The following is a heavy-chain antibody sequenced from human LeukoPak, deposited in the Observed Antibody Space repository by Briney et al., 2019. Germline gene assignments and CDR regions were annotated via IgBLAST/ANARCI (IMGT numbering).Heavy chain of an antibody. J-gene: IGHJ4*02. CDR2: IWYDGSNK. V-gene: IGHV3-33*01. CDR1: GFTFSSYG. Sequence: QPGRSLRLSCAASGFTFSSYGMHWVRQAPGKGLEWVAVIWYDGSNKYYADSVKGRFTISRDNSKNTLYLQMNSLRAEDTAVYYCARQEKEEWLASFDYWGQGTLVTVSS. CDR3: ARQEKEEWLASFDY. D-gene: IGHD6-19*01.